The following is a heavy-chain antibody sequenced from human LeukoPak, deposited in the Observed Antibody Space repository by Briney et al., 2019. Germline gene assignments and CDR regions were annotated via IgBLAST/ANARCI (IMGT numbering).Heavy chain of an antibody. Sequence: SETLSLTCTVSGGSISSYYWSWIRQPPGKGLEWIGYIYYSGSTNYNPSLKSRVTISVDTSKNQFSLKLSSVTAADTAVYYCARDQRDYYSDYWGQGTLVTVS. CDR1: GGSISSYY. CDR3: ARDQRDYYSDY. V-gene: IGHV4-59*12. D-gene: IGHD3/OR15-3a*01. CDR2: IYYSGST. J-gene: IGHJ4*02.